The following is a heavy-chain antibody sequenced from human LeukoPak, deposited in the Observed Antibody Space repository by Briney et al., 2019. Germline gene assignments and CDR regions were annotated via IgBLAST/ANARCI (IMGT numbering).Heavy chain of an antibody. V-gene: IGHV4-59*01. CDR1: GGSISSYY. CDR2: IYDNGNT. CDR3: ARETRLTGFFGGLGFNY. D-gene: IGHD3-16*01. Sequence: SETLSLTCTVSGGSISSYYWSWIRQPPGKGLEWIGYIYDNGNTNYNPSLKSRVTMSVDTSKNQFPMKLSSVTAADTATYYCARETRLTGFFGGLGFNYWGQGTLVTVSS. J-gene: IGHJ4*02.